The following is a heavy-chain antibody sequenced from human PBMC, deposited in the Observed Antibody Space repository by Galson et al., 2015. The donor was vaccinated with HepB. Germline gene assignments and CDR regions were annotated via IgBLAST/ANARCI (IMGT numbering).Heavy chain of an antibody. CDR2: ISYDGSNK. V-gene: IGHV3-30*04. D-gene: IGHD4-23*01. Sequence: SLRLSCAASGFTFSSYAMHWVRQAPGKGLEWVAVISYDGSNKYYADSVKGRFTISRDNSKNTLYLQMNSLRAEDTAVYYCARSQTTVAIRATNWFDPWGQGTLVTVSS. J-gene: IGHJ5*02. CDR3: ARSQTTVAIRATNWFDP. CDR1: GFTFSSYA.